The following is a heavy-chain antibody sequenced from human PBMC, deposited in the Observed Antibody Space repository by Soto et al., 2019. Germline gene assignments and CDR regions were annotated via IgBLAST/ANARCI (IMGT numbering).Heavy chain of an antibody. CDR1: GGIFSTYA. CDR2: IIPIFGTP. CDR3: ARDRDDYGSGNYYNRIDF. Sequence: QVQLVQSGAEVKKPGSSVKVSCKASGGIFSTYAISWLRRAPGQGLKWMGGIIPIFGTPNYAQRFQGRVTITADESTSTAYMELSRLRSEDTAVYYCARDRDDYGSGNYYNRIDFWGQGTLVTVSS. V-gene: IGHV1-69*01. D-gene: IGHD3-10*01. J-gene: IGHJ4*02.